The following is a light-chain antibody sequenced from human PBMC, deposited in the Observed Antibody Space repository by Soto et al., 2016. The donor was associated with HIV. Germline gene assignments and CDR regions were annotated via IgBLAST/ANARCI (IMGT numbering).Light chain of an antibody. J-gene: IGLJ2*01. Sequence: SSELTQDPAVSVALGQTVRITCQGDSLRSYYASWYQQKPGQAPVLVIYGKNNRPSGIPDRFSGSSSGNTASLTITGAQAEDEADYYCNSRDSSGNQVVFGGRDQADRP. CDR3: NSRDSSGNQVV. CDR2: GKN. CDR1: SLRSYY. V-gene: IGLV3-19*01.